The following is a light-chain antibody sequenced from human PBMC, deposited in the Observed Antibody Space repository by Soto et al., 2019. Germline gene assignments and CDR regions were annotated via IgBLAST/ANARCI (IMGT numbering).Light chain of an antibody. V-gene: IGKV1-39*01. CDR2: EAS. CDR1: QSISSY. Sequence: DIQMTQSPSSLSASVGERVIITCRASQSISSYLNWYQQKPGKAPKVLIFEASNLESGVPSRFSGSGSWTDFTLTISSLQPADFATYYCQQRYALPRTFGQGTKVEIK. CDR3: QQRYALPRT. J-gene: IGKJ1*01.